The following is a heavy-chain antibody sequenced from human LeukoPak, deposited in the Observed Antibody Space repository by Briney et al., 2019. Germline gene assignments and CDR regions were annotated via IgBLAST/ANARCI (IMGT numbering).Heavy chain of an antibody. V-gene: IGHV1-18*01. Sequence: ASVKVSCKASGYTFTSYGISWVRQAPGQGLEWMGWISAYNGNTNYAQKLQGRVTMTTDTSTSTAYMELRSLRSDDTAVYYCARDLPDYYYDSSGYGGAFDIWGQGTMVTVSS. D-gene: IGHD3-22*01. CDR2: ISAYNGNT. CDR1: GYTFTSYG. J-gene: IGHJ3*02. CDR3: ARDLPDYYYDSSGYGGAFDI.